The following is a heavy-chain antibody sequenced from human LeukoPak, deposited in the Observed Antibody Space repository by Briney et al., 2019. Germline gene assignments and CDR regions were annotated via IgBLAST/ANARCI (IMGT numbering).Heavy chain of an antibody. CDR2: LSVVGGST. CDR1: GFTFSSYA. J-gene: IGHJ4*02. CDR3: AKDLEHIVVVSAPY. Sequence: GGSLRLSCAAPGFTFSSYAMSCVRPAPGRGLEWVSALSVVGGSTYYAHSVRGRCTLSRDNSKKTLYLQMNSPRAEDTAVYYGAKDLEHIVVVSAPYWGQGTLVTVSS. D-gene: IGHD2-21*02. V-gene: IGHV3-23*01.